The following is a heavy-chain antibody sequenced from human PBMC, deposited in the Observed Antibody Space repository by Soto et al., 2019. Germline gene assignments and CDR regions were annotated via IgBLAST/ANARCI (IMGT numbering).Heavy chain of an antibody. CDR1: GFTFSHYG. V-gene: IGHV3-30*18. CDR3: VKCIAVTGTPSLFDH. Sequence: QVKLVQSGGGAVQPGRSLRLSCAASGFTFSHYGFHWVRQPPGKGLEWVALISSDGTNHFYADSVKGRFTISRENSKNTFFLQMKSLRPEDTAVYYCVKCIAVTGTPSLFDHWGQGTLVTVSS. J-gene: IGHJ4*02. D-gene: IGHD6-13*01. CDR2: ISSDGTNH.